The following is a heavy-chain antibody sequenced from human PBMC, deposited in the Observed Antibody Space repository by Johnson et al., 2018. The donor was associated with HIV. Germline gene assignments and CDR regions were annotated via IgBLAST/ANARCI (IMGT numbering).Heavy chain of an antibody. CDR1: GFTFSNYG. CDR2: IRFDGSNK. V-gene: IGHV3-30*02. D-gene: IGHD3-22*01. J-gene: IGHJ3*02. Sequence: QVQLVESGGGLVKPGGSLRLSCAASGFTFSNYGMHWVRQAPGKGLEWVAFIRFDGSNKYYADSVKGRFTISRDNSKNTLYLQMDSLRAEDTAAYYCAKADDLEDTSGYLSAFDIWGQGTVVTVSS. CDR3: AKADDLEDTSGYLSAFDI.